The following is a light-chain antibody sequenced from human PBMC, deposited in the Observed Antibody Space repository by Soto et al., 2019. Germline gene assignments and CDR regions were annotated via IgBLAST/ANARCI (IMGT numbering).Light chain of an antibody. CDR3: AAWDDSLNGLV. J-gene: IGLJ3*02. CDR1: SGDIGSYTY. V-gene: IGLV1-44*01. CDR2: NNN. Sequence: QSVLTQPASVSGSPGQSITISCTGTSGDIGSYTYVSWYQQYPGKAPKLLMYNNNQRPSGVPDRFSGSKSGTSASLAISGLQSEDEADYHCAAWDDSLNGLVFGGGTKVTVL.